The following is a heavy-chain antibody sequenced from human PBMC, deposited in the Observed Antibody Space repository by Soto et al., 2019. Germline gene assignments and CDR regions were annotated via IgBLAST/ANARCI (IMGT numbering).Heavy chain of an antibody. V-gene: IGHV3-23*01. J-gene: IGHJ6*02. Sequence: GGSLRLSCAASGFTFSSYAMSWVRQAPGKGLEWVSAISGSGGSTYYADSVKGRFTISRDNSKNTLYLQMNSLRAEDTAVYYCAKDQHYYGSGSYYPTYYYYGMDVWGQGTTVTVSS. CDR2: ISGSGGST. D-gene: IGHD3-10*01. CDR3: AKDQHYYGSGSYYPTYYYYGMDV. CDR1: GFTFSSYA.